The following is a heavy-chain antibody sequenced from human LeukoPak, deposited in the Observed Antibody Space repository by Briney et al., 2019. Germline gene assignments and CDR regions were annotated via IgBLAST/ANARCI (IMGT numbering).Heavy chain of an antibody. D-gene: IGHD3-22*01. CDR3: ARDLKDSSGYYYLFYYYYGMDV. CDR1: GFTFSSYW. CDR2: IKQDGSEK. J-gene: IGHJ6*02. Sequence: GGSLRLSCAASGFTFSSYWMSWVRQAPGKGLEWVANIKQDGSEKYYVDSVKGRFTISRDNAKNSLYLQMNSLRAEDTAVYYCARDLKDSSGYYYLFYYYYGMDVWGQGTTVTVSS. V-gene: IGHV3-7*01.